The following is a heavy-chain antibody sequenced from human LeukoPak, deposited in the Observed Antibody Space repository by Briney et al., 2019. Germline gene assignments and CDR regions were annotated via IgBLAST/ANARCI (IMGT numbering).Heavy chain of an antibody. CDR1: GFTFRDYY. V-gene: IGHV3-11*01. CDR2: LSSSGSTI. Sequence: GGSLRLSCAASGFTFRDYYMSWIRQAPGKGLEWVSYLSSSGSTIYYADSVKGRFTISRDNAKNSLYLQMNSLRAEDTAVYYCAKDRRITIFGVAYYYYYGMDVWGRGTTVTVSS. CDR3: AKDRRITIFGVAYYYYYGMDV. J-gene: IGHJ6*02. D-gene: IGHD3-3*01.